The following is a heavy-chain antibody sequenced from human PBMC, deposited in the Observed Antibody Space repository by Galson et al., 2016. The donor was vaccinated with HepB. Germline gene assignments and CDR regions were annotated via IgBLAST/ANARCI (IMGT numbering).Heavy chain of an antibody. Sequence: TLSLTCTVSGGSISSGGYYWSWIRQVPGKGLEWIGYIYYSGSTDYNPSLKSRITISVDTSKNQSSLKLSSVTAADTAVYYCAREIVYCTNGVCYQGSFDSWGQGTLVTVSS. CDR2: IYYSGST. CDR1: GGSISSGGYY. J-gene: IGHJ4*02. D-gene: IGHD2-8*01. V-gene: IGHV4-31*03. CDR3: AREIVYCTNGVCYQGSFDS.